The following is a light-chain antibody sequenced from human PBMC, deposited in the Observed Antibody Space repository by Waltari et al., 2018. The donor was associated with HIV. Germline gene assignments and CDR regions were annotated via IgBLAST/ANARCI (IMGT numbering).Light chain of an antibody. J-gene: IGLJ2*01. CDR1: KLGDRF. V-gene: IGLV3-1*01. CDR3: QAWDTDTVV. CDR2: EDS. Sequence: SYDLTQPPSVSVSPGQTANITCSGDKLGDRFVSWYIQKTGQSHVLVMFEDSTRPSGTPERFSGSNAGTTATLTISGTLAMDEADYYCQAWDTDTVVFGGGTKLTVL.